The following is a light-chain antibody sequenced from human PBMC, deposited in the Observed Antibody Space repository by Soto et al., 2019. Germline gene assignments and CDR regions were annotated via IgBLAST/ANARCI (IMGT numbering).Light chain of an antibody. CDR3: QQYNNWLWT. V-gene: IGKV3-15*01. CDR2: GAS. J-gene: IGKJ1*01. CDR1: QSVSSN. Sequence: VLPQSPATLSVSPGERATLSCRASQSVSSNLAWFQQKPGQAPRLLINGASTRATGIPARFSGSGSDTEFTLTISSLQSEDFAVYYCQQYNNWLWTFGQGTKVDIK.